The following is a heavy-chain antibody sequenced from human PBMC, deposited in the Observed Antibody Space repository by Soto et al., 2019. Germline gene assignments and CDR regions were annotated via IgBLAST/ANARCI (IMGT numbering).Heavy chain of an antibody. Sequence: QLQLQESGPGLVKPSETLSLTCTVSGGSISSSIHYWGWIRQPPGKGLEWIGSIFYRGSTYYNPSPKVRLTLPVDTSKNQFPRRLSSVTAADTAGYYGARCDYGYGMDVGGQGPTVTVSS. CDR2: IFYRGST. J-gene: IGHJ6*02. V-gene: IGHV4-39*01. CDR1: GGSISSSIHY. D-gene: IGHD4-17*01. CDR3: ARCDYGYGMDV.